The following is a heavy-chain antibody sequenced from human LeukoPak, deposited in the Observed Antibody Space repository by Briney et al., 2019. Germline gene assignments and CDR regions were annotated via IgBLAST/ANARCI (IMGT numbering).Heavy chain of an antibody. J-gene: IGHJ4*02. CDR3: ARDGKGRFDFRENDY. CDR1: GYTFSIYG. D-gene: IGHD3-3*01. CDR2: ISAHTGKS. V-gene: IGHV1-18*01. Sequence: GAAVKVSCKASGYTFSIYGITWVRQAPGQGLEWMGWISAHTGKSDYAQEFQNRVTMTADTATSTAYMELRSLGSDDTAVYYCARDGKGRFDFRENDYWGQGTLVTVSS.